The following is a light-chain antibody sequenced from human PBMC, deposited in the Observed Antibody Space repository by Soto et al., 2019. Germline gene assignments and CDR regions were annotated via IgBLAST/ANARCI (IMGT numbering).Light chain of an antibody. Sequence: QSVLTQPPSASGSPGQSVTISCTGTSSDVGRNHYVSWYQFLPGKVPKVMIYEVDKRPSGVPDRFSGSRSGNTASLTVSGLQPEDEGDYFCSSYAGSANLLFGGGTKLTFL. J-gene: IGLJ2*01. V-gene: IGLV2-8*01. CDR1: SSDVGRNHY. CDR3: SSYAGSANLL. CDR2: EVD.